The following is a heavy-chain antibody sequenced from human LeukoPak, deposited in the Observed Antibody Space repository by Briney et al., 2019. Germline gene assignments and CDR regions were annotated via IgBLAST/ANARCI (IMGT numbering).Heavy chain of an antibody. V-gene: IGHV3-30*18. Sequence: GGSLRLSCAASGFTFSSYGMPWVRQAPGKGLEWVAVISYDGSNKYYADSVKGRFTISRDNSKNTLYLQMNSLRAEDTAVYYCAKDPYDFWSGYYEDYWGQGTLVTVSS. CDR3: AKDPYDFWSGYYEDY. CDR2: ISYDGSNK. CDR1: GFTFSSYG. J-gene: IGHJ4*02. D-gene: IGHD3-3*01.